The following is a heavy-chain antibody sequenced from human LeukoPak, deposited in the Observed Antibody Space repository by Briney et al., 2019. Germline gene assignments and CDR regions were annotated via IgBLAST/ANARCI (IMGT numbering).Heavy chain of an antibody. J-gene: IGHJ4*02. Sequence: GGSLRLSCAASGFTFSNYAMHWVRQATGKGLEWVSLISYDGSNKYYADSVKGRFTVSRDNSKNTLYLQMSSLRAEDTAVYYCARDHYGGKYFDYWGQGTLVTVSS. CDR1: GFTFSNYA. CDR3: ARDHYGGKYFDY. V-gene: IGHV3-30*04. CDR2: ISYDGSNK. D-gene: IGHD4-23*01.